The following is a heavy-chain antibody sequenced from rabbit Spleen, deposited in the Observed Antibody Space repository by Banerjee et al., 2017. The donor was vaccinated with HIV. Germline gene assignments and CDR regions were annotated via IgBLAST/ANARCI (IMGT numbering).Heavy chain of an antibody. Sequence: QEQLEESGGCLVKPGASLTLTCTASGVSFSFSSYMCWVRQAPGKGLEWIACIEVGSSGFTYFATWAKGRFTISKTSSTTVTLQVTRLTAADTATYFCARDSSSSFSSYGMDLWGQGTLVTVS. CDR3: ARDSSSSFSSYGMDL. D-gene: IGHD1-1*01. CDR1: GVSFSFSSY. J-gene: IGHJ6*01. V-gene: IGHV1S45*01. CDR2: IEVGSSGFT.